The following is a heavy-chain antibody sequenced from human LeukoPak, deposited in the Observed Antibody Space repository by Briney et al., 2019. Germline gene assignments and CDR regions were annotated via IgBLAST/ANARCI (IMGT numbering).Heavy chain of an antibody. V-gene: IGHV4-30-4*01. CDR3: ARDSDYGGEDDP. CDR2: IYYSAST. D-gene: IGHD4-23*01. Sequence: SQTLSLTCSVSGGSISSGDYYWSWIRQPPGKGLEWSGYIYYSASTYYNPSLKSRVTISVDTSKNQFSLKLSSVTAADTAVYYCARDSDYGGEDDPWGQGTLVTVSS. CDR1: GGSISSGDYY. J-gene: IGHJ5*02.